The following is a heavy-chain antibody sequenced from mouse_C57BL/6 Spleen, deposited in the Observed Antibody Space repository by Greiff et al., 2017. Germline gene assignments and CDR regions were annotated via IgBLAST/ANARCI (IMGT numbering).Heavy chain of an antibody. CDR3: ARRDYDYAMYFDV. J-gene: IGHJ1*03. D-gene: IGHD2-4*01. V-gene: IGHV5-17*01. CDR2: ISSGSSTI. Sequence: EVQLQESGGGLVKPGGSLKLSCAASGFTFSDYGMHWVRQAPEKGLEWVAYISSGSSTIYYADTVKGRFTISRDNAKNTLFLQMTSLMSEDTAMYYCARRDYDYAMYFDVWGTWTTVTVSS. CDR1: GFTFSDYG.